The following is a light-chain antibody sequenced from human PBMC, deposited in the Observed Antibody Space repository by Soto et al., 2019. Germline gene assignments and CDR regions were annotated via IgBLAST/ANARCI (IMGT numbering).Light chain of an antibody. CDR3: QQSYDTPWT. J-gene: IGKJ1*01. CDR1: QGIHNF. CDR2: GAS. Sequence: DLQMTQSPSSLSAFLGDSVTMSCRASQGIHNFLAWYQHKTGKAPKLLIFGASTLHSGVPYRLSGSGSGTDLNLTISSLQPEDFATYFCQQSYDTPWTCGQGTKVDIK. V-gene: IGKV1-27*01.